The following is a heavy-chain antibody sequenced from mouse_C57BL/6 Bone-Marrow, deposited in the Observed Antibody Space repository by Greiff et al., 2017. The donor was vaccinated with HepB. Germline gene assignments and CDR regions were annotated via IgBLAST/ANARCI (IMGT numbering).Heavy chain of an antibody. J-gene: IGHJ4*01. D-gene: IGHD2-5*01. CDR1: GFTFTDYY. V-gene: IGHV7-3*01. CDR2: IRNKANGYTT. Sequence: EVQGVESGGGLVQPGGSLSLSCAASGFTFTDYYMSWVRQPPGKALEWLGFIRNKANGYTTEYSASVKGRFTISRDNSQSILYLQMNALRAEDSATYYCASHYYSNPSMDYWGQGTSVTVSS. CDR3: ASHYYSNPSMDY.